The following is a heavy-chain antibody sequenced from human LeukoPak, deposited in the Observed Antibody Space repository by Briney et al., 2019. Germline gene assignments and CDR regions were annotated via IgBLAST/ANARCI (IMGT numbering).Heavy chain of an antibody. Sequence: SETLSLTCTVSGGSISSSSYYWGWIRQPPGKGLEWIGSIYYSGSTYYNPSLKSRVTISVDTSKNQFSLKLSSVTAADTAVYYCARDPYSGSYGAYYYYYMDVWGKGTTVTISS. D-gene: IGHD1-26*01. CDR2: IYYSGST. CDR1: GGSISSSSYY. CDR3: ARDPYSGSYGAYYYYYMDV. V-gene: IGHV4-39*07. J-gene: IGHJ6*03.